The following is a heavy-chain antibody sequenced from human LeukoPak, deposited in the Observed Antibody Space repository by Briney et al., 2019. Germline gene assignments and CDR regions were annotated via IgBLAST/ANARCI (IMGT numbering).Heavy chain of an antibody. CDR1: GGSISSSSYY. D-gene: IGHD3-10*01. CDR3: AGGYGSGSLKFDP. J-gene: IGHJ5*02. Sequence: SETLSLTCTVSGGSISSSSYYWGWIRQPPGKGLEWIGSIYYSGSTYYNPSLKSRVTISVDTSKNQFSLKLSSVTAADTAVYYCAGGYGSGSLKFDPWGQGTLVTVSS. CDR2: IYYSGST. V-gene: IGHV4-39*01.